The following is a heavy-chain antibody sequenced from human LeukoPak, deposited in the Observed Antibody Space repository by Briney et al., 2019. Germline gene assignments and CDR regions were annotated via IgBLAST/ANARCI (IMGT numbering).Heavy chain of an antibody. Sequence: SETLSLTCTVSGGSISSSSYYWGWIRQPPGKGLEWIGSIYYSGSTYYNPSLKSRVTISVDTSKNQFSLKLSSVTAADTAVYYCARVVPAGYWGQGTLVTVSS. V-gene: IGHV4-39*01. CDR2: IYYSGST. CDR1: GGSISSSSYY. D-gene: IGHD2-2*01. J-gene: IGHJ4*02. CDR3: ARVVPAGY.